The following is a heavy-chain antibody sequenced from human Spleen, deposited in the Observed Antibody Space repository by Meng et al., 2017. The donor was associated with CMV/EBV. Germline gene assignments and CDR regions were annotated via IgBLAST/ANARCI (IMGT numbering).Heavy chain of an antibody. CDR2: IYYSGST. CDR1: GGAVSSGSYY. V-gene: IGHV4-61*01. Sequence: SETLSLTCTVSGGAVSSGSYYWSWIRQPPGKGLEWIGYIYYSGSTNYNPSLKSRVTISVDTSKNQSSLKLSSVTAADTAVYYCASWFCSSTSCYESFSYYYYGMDVWGQGTTVTVSS. D-gene: IGHD2-2*01. J-gene: IGHJ6*02. CDR3: ASWFCSSTSCYESFSYYYYGMDV.